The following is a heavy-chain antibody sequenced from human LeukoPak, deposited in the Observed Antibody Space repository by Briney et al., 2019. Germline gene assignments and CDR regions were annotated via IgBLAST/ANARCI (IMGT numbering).Heavy chain of an antibody. CDR1: GYSISSGYY. J-gene: IGHJ4*02. Sequence: ALETLSLTCTVSGYSISSGYYWGWIRQPPGKGLEWIGSIYHSGSTYYNPSLKSRVTISVDTSKNQFSLKLSSVTAADTAVYYCARDRQYYDILTGYYSLGEFDYWGQGTLVTVSS. D-gene: IGHD3-9*01. V-gene: IGHV4-38-2*02. CDR3: ARDRQYYDILTGYYSLGEFDY. CDR2: IYHSGST.